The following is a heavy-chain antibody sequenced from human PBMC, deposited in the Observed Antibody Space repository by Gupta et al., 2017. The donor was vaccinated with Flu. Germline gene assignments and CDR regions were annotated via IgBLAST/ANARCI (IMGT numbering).Heavy chain of an antibody. Sequence: VRQFPGKGLEWVSGVSWNGGNIGYTDSVKGRFTISRDNAKNSLYLEMFSLRSEDTAMYYCARTETPYYGDRQFYFDYWGQGALVTVSS. CDR2: VSWNGGNI. D-gene: IGHD4-17*01. J-gene: IGHJ4*02. CDR3: ARTETPYYGDRQFYFDY. V-gene: IGHV3-9*01.